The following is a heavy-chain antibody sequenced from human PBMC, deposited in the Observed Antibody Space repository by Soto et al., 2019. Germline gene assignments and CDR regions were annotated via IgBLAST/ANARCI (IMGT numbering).Heavy chain of an antibody. Sequence: QVQLVQSGAEVKKPGSSVKVSCKASGGTFSSYAISWVRQAPGQGLEWMGGIIPIFGTANYAQKFQGRVTITADESSSTAYMELSSLTSQDTAVYYCARGAYYYGSGLFDYWGQGTLVTVSS. CDR2: IIPIFGTA. J-gene: IGHJ4*02. V-gene: IGHV1-69*01. D-gene: IGHD3-10*01. CDR3: ARGAYYYGSGLFDY. CDR1: GGTFSSYA.